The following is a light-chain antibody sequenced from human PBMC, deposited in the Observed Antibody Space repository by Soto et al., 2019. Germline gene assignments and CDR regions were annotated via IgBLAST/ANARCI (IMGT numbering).Light chain of an antibody. CDR1: QSVSSY. V-gene: IGKV3-11*01. Sequence: DIVLTQSPATLSLSPGERATLSCRASQSVSSYLAWYQQTPGQAPRLLIYDASNRATGIPARFSGSGSGTDFTLTISSLEPEDFAVYYCQQRYNWPRTFGQGTKVEIK. CDR3: QQRYNWPRT. J-gene: IGKJ1*01. CDR2: DAS.